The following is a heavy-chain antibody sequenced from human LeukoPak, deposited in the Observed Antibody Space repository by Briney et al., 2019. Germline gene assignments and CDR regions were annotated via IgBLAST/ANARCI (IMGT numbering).Heavy chain of an antibody. CDR1: GFTFSNYW. Sequence: GRSLRLSCAASGFTFSNYWMNWVRQAPGKGLEWVASIQRDGSEKYYVESVKGRFTISRDNAKNSLYPQMNSLRAEDTAVYYCARQGYSSGKWGQGTLVTVSS. V-gene: IGHV3-7*01. CDR3: ARQGYSSGK. CDR2: IQRDGSEK. D-gene: IGHD6-19*01. J-gene: IGHJ4*02.